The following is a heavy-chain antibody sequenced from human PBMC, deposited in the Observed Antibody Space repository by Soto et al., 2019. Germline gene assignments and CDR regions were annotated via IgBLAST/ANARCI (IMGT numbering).Heavy chain of an antibody. CDR1: GFTFSIYA. J-gene: IGHJ4*02. Sequence: GGSLRLSCAASGFTFSIYAMTWVRQSPGKGLEWVSSMSRTGDNTYYADSVKGRFTISRDNSKNTLYLQMDSLRAEDTAIYYCAKDQSNSNPLYYFDFWGPGTLVTVSS. CDR2: MSRTGDNT. CDR3: AKDQSNSNPLYYFDF. D-gene: IGHD3-22*01. V-gene: IGHV3-23*01.